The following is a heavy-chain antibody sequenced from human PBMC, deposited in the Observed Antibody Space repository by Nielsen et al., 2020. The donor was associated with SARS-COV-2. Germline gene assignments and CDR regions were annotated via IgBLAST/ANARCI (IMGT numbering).Heavy chain of an antibody. J-gene: IGHJ4*02. CDR3: AAHYSGSYCGDY. D-gene: IGHD1-26*01. CDR2: ISGSGGST. V-gene: IGHV3-23*01. CDR1: GFTFSSYA. Sequence: GESLKISCAASGFTFSSYAMSWVRQAPGKGLEWVSAISGSGGSTYYADSVKGRFTISRDNSKNTLYLQMNSLRAEDTAVYYCAAHYSGSYCGDYWGQGTLVTVSS.